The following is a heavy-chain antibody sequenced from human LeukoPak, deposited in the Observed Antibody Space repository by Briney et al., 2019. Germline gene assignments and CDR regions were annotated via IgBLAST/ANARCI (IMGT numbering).Heavy chain of an antibody. CDR2: ITTGSSYI. CDR1: GFSFTSYA. D-gene: IGHD1-1*01. J-gene: IGHJ6*03. V-gene: IGHV3-21*06. CDR3: ARVEATTARSYYYYYMDV. Sequence: GGSLRLSCSASGFSFTSYAMNWVRQAPGKGLEWVSSITTGSSYIYYADSVRGRFSVSRDNAKNSLYLEMNSLRAEETAVYYCARVEATTARSYYYYYMDVWGKGTTVTVSS.